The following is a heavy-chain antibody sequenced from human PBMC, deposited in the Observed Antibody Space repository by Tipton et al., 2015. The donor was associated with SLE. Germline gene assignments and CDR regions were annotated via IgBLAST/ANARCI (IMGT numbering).Heavy chain of an antibody. CDR3: ARFIAAAGNFDY. CDR2: IYYSGST. J-gene: IGHJ4*02. D-gene: IGHD6-13*01. CDR1: GGSISSSSYY. Sequence: TLSLTCTVSGGSISSSSYYWGWIRQPPGKGLEWIGSIYYSGSTYYNPSLKSRVTISVDTSKNQFSLKLSSVTAADTAVYYCARFIAAAGNFDYWGQGTLVTVSS. V-gene: IGHV4-39*07.